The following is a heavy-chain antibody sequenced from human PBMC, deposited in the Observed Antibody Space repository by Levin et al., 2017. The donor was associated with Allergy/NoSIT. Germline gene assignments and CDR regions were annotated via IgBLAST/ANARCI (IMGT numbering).Heavy chain of an antibody. CDR1: GFPFSGSW. CDR3: ARDRYSSGDY. CDR2: INGDGSST. J-gene: IGHJ4*02. Sequence: LSLTCAASGFPFSGSWMHWVRQAPGKGLVWVSRINGDGSSTGYADSVRGRFTISRDNAKNTLYLQMNSLRDEDTAVYYCARDRYSSGDYWGQGTLVTVSS. V-gene: IGHV3-74*01. D-gene: IGHD3-16*01.